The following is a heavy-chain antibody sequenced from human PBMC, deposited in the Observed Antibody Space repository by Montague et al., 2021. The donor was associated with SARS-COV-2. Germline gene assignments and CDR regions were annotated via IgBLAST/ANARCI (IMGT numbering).Heavy chain of an antibody. D-gene: IGHD1-1*01. CDR2: INYGGST. J-gene: IGHJ4*02. CDR3: ARGAPGY. CDR1: GGSFSDYH. V-gene: IGHV4-34*01. Sequence: SETLSLTCAVYGGSFSDYHWTWIRQSPGGGLEWIGQINYGGSTKYNPSLRSRVTILIDTSKNQFSLKLTSVTAADTAVYYCARGAPGYWGQGTLVTVSS.